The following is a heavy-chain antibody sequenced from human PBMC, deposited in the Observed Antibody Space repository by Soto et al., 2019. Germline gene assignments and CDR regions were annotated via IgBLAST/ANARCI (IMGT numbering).Heavy chain of an antibody. CDR1: GFTFSGFV. D-gene: IGHD2-2*02. J-gene: IGHJ5*01. CDR3: VRGSSCTTTTCYNLAWFAP. Sequence: PRLSCATSGFTFSGFVMQWVRQAPGKGLEWVAVIWYDGSHKYYADSVKGRFTISRDDSKNTLYLQMNNLRVEDTAVYYCVRGSSCTTTTCYNLAWFAPWGQETLVTVSS. V-gene: IGHV3-33*01. CDR2: IWYDGSHK.